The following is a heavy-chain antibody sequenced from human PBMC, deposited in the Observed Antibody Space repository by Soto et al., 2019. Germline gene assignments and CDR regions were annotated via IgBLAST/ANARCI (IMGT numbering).Heavy chain of an antibody. Sequence: SETLSLTCTVSGGSISSYYWSWIRQPPGKGLEWIGYIYYSGSTNYNPSLKSRVTISVDTSKNQFSLKLSSVTAADTAVYYCAGNREYSGYEIDYWGQGTLVTVSS. D-gene: IGHD5-12*01. J-gene: IGHJ4*02. CDR1: GGSISSYY. V-gene: IGHV4-59*01. CDR2: IYYSGST. CDR3: AGNREYSGYEIDY.